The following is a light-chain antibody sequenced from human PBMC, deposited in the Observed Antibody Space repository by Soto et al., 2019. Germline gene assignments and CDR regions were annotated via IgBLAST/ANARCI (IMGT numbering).Light chain of an antibody. CDR1: QSINTW. V-gene: IGKV1-5*03. CDR3: QQYKTYSRT. Sequence: DIQMTQSPSTLSASVGDRIIITCRASQSINTWLAWYQQKPGEAPKRLIYDGSTLARGVPSRFSGSGSETEFTLTISRLQPDDFATFYCQQYKTYSRTFGQGTKVEV. CDR2: DGS. J-gene: IGKJ1*01.